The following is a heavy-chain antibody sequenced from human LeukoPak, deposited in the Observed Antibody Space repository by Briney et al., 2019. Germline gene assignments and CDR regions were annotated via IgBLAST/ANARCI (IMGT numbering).Heavy chain of an antibody. D-gene: IGHD5-12*01. J-gene: IGHJ4*02. CDR1: RFTFSRYG. Sequence: GGSLRLSCAASRFTFSRYGMNWVRQAPGKGLEWVSYISSSSSTMYYADSVKGRFTISRDSAKNSLYLQMNSLRVEDTAVYYCARDPYSGYDLQAFDYWGQGTLVTVSS. CDR2: ISSSSSTM. V-gene: IGHV3-48*01. CDR3: ARDPYSGYDLQAFDY.